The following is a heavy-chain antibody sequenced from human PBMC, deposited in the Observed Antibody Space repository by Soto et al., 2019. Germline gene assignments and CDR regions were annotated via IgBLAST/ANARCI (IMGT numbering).Heavy chain of an antibody. D-gene: IGHD3-22*01. CDR3: ARNNGRENYYDSSGYWYYFDY. Sequence: SETLSLTCTVSGGSISSYYWSWIRQPPGKGLEWIRYIYYSGSTNYNPSLKSRVTISVDTSKNQFSLKLSSVTAADTAVYYCARNNGRENYYDSSGYWYYFDYWGQGTLVTVSS. CDR1: GGSISSYY. V-gene: IGHV4-59*01. J-gene: IGHJ4*02. CDR2: IYYSGST.